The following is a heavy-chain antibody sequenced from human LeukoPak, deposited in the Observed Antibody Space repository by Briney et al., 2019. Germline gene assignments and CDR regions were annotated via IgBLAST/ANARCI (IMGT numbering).Heavy chain of an antibody. J-gene: IGHJ4*02. CDR3: ARVWGRFKVFGSGYYPFDY. Sequence: SVKVSCKASGGTFSSYAISWVRQAPGQGLEWMGRIIPIFGTANYAQKFQGGVTITTDESTSTAYMELSSLRSEDTAVYYCARVWGRFKVFGSGYYPFDYWGQGTLVTVSS. V-gene: IGHV1-69*05. CDR1: GGTFSSYA. CDR2: IIPIFGTA. D-gene: IGHD3-22*01.